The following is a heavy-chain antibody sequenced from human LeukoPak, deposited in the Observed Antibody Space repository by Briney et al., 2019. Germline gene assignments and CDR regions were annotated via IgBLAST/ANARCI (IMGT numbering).Heavy chain of an antibody. CDR2: INPKSGGT. CDR3: ARGIGSIGHDPNWFDP. J-gene: IGHJ5*02. D-gene: IGHD1-1*01. Sequence: ASVKVSCKTSGYTLSDYYMHWVRQAPGQGLEWMGWINPKSGGTNYEQKFQGRVTMTRDTSINTAYMEVTRLRSDDTAVYYCARGIGSIGHDPNWFDPWGQGTLVTVSS. CDR1: GYTLSDYY. V-gene: IGHV1-2*02.